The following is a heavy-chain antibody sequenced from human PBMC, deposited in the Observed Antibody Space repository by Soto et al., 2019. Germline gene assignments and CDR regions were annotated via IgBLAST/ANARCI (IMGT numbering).Heavy chain of an antibody. CDR2: ITGSSSNL. J-gene: IGHJ4*02. CDR3: AKGGAVYGLLTHDY. CDR1: GFTFRDYA. V-gene: IGHV3-23*01. D-gene: IGHD3-9*01. Sequence: EVQLLESGGGLEQPGGSLRLSCAASGFTFRDYAMSWVRQAPGKGLEWVTTITGSSSNLYYSDSVKGRFAISRDNSKNPLYLQMDSLTAEDTAVYYCAKGGAVYGLLTHDYWGQGTLVTVSS.